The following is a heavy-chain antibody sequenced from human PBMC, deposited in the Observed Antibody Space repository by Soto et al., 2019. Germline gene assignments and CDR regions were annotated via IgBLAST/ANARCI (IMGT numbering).Heavy chain of an antibody. D-gene: IGHD3-22*01. CDR3: AREVGYHYDGSPSGQFDF. Sequence: QVELQESGPGLVKPSGTLSLTCVVSGNSISTTNWWSWVRQSPGKGLEWIGEIYHSGNTNYNPSLKSRVTISVDKSKNQFPLKLSSVTAADTAVYYCAREVGYHYDGSPSGQFDFWGQGTLVTVSS. CDR2: IYHSGNT. J-gene: IGHJ4*02. CDR1: GNSISTTNW. V-gene: IGHV4-4*02.